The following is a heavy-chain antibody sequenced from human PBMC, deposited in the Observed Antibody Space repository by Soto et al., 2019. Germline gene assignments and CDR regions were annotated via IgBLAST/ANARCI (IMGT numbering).Heavy chain of an antibody. J-gene: IGHJ4*02. CDR1: GFSFDDFA. V-gene: IGHV3-9*01. CDR3: ARDLSGWSPGEVPFPLDF. Sequence: VQLAEPGGGLLEPGRSLRPSCLASGFSFDDFAMHWVRQAPGKGLEWVSAINWNDKTRGYADPVRGRFIVSRDNAKNSLYLQMNSLRVEDTAIYYCARDLSGWSPGEVPFPLDFWGQGTLVTVSS. CDR2: INWNDKTR. D-gene: IGHD3-10*01.